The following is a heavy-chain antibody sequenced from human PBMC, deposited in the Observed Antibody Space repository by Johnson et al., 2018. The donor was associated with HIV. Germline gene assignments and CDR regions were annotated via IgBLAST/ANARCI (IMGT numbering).Heavy chain of an antibody. CDR2: IKQDGSAK. J-gene: IGHJ3*02. V-gene: IGHV3-7*01. D-gene: IGHD3-10*01. CDR3: AKEGTTMEVDI. CDR1: VFNFSNYG. Sequence: LVESGGGLVQPGGSLRLSCAASVFNFSNYGMYWFRQSPGKGLEWVANIKQDGSAKNYVDSVKGRFTISRDNAKNSLFLQMNSLRAEDTAVYYCAKEGTTMEVDIWGQGTTVTVSS.